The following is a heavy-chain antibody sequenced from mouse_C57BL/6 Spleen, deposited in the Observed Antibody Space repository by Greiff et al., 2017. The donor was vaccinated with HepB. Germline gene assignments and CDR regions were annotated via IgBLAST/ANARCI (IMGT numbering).Heavy chain of an antibody. Sequence: QVQLQQSGAELVKPGASVKISCKASGYAFSSYWMNWVKQRPGKGLEWIGQIYPGDGDTNYNGKFKGKATLTADKSSSTAYMQLSSLTSEDSAVYFCASRFHYYGSSYDYFDYWGQGTTLTVSS. D-gene: IGHD1-1*01. J-gene: IGHJ2*01. V-gene: IGHV1-80*01. CDR3: ASRFHYYGSSYDYFDY. CDR2: IYPGDGDT. CDR1: GYAFSSYW.